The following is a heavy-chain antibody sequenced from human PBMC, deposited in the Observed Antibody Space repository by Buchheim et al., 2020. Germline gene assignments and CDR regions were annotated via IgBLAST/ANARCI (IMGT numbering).Heavy chain of an antibody. D-gene: IGHD1-26*01. Sequence: QVQLQESGPGLVKPSETLSLSCTVSGGSISSGNYYWGWIRQSPGKGLEWIGCIAFGGNTYYNPSLQSRIRISLDTSKNQLSLRVTSVTAADTAVYYCARNAADNFIVGVIDFWGQGTL. V-gene: IGHV4-39*07. CDR1: GGSISSGNYY. J-gene: IGHJ4*02. CDR3: ARNAADNFIVGVIDF. CDR2: IAFGGNT.